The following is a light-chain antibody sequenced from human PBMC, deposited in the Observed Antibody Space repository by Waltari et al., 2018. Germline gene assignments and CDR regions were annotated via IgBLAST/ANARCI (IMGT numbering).Light chain of an antibody. J-gene: IGKJ2*01. Sequence: DIVMTQSPDSLTVSLGERATINYKSSQSVFDNSGNNNSLAWYQQKPGQPPNLLISWASARESGVPDRFSGSGSGADFTLTISSLRAEDVAVYYCQQYFSTPFTFGQGTRLDIK. CDR3: QQYFSTPFT. V-gene: IGKV4-1*01. CDR2: WAS. CDR1: QSVFDNSGNNNS.